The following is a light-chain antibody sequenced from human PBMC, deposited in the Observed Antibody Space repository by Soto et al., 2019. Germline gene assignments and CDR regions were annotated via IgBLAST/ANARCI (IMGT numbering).Light chain of an antibody. J-gene: IGKJ1*01. Sequence: EIVLTQSPGTLSLSPGERATLSCRASQSVGNRYLAWYQQLPGQAPRLLIYGASRRATGFPDRFSGSGSGTDFTLTISRLEPEDFAVYFCQQYGASPWTFGQGTKVEIK. V-gene: IGKV3-20*01. CDR2: GAS. CDR1: QSVGNRY. CDR3: QQYGASPWT.